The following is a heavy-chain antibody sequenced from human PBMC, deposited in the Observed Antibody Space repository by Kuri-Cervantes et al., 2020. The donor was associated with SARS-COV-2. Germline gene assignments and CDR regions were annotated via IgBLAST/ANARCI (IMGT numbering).Heavy chain of an antibody. CDR3: AREGGSRYHDAFDI. Sequence: SETLSLTCTVTGDSVNSINYYWTWIRQPPGKGLEWIGYIYYNGDTNYNPSLKSRVTISIDTSKNQLSLKLSSVTAADTAVYYCAREGGSRYHDAFDIWGQGTMVTVSS. CDR2: IYYNGDT. J-gene: IGHJ3*02. CDR1: GDSVNSINYY. D-gene: IGHD2-15*01. V-gene: IGHV4-61*01.